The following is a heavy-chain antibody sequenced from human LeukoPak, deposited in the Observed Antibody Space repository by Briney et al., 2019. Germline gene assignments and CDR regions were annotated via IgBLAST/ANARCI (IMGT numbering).Heavy chain of an antibody. CDR2: IYYSGST. CDR3: ARDRDCSSTSCYEKTYNWFDP. J-gene: IGHJ5*02. CDR1: GGSISSGDYY. V-gene: IGHV4-30-4*01. D-gene: IGHD2-2*01. Sequence: SETLSLTCTVSGGSISSGDYYWSWIRQPPGKGLEWIGYIYYSGSTNYNPSLKSRVTISVDTSKNQFSLKLSSVTAADTAVYYCARDRDCSSTSCYEKTYNWFDPWGQGTLVTVSS.